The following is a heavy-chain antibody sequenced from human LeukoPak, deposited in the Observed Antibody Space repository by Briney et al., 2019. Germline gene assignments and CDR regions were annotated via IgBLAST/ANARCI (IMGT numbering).Heavy chain of an antibody. D-gene: IGHD3-22*01. V-gene: IGHV3-23*01. J-gene: IGHJ4*02. CDR2: ISGSGGST. Sequence: PGGTLRLSCAASGFTFSSYGMSWVRQAPGKGLEWVSAISGSGGSTYYADSVKGRFTISRDNSKNTLYLQMNSLRAEDTAVYYCAKVGSSGYYGTDFDYWGQGTLVTVSS. CDR3: AKVGSSGYYGTDFDY. CDR1: GFTFSSYG.